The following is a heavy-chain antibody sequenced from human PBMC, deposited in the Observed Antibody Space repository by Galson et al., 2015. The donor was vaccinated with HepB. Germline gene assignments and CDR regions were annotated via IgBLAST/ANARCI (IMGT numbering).Heavy chain of an antibody. CDR2: IYYSGST. CDR1: GGSISSSSYY. V-gene: IGHV4-39*01. CDR3: ASPLEGDYGDLWGAFDI. D-gene: IGHD4-17*01. J-gene: IGHJ3*02. Sequence: SETLSLTCTVSGGSISSSSYYWGWIRQPPGKGLEWIGSIYYSGSTYHNPSLKSRVTISVDTSKNQFSLKLSSVTAADTAVYYCASPLEGDYGDLWGAFDIWGQGTMVTVSS.